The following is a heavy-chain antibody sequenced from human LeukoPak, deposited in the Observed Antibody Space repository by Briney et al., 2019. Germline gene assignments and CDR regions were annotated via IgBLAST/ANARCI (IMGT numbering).Heavy chain of an antibody. V-gene: IGHV4-59*12. J-gene: IGHJ3*02. D-gene: IGHD3-22*01. CDR3: AKSNGYGLIDI. CDR2: IFYSGST. Sequence: SPSETLSLTCTVSGGSISSYYWGWVRQPPGKALEWIGNIFYSGSTYYSPSLKSRVTISLDTSRNQFSLKLNSVTAADTAVYYCAKSNGYGLIDIWGQGTMVTVSS. CDR1: GGSISSYY.